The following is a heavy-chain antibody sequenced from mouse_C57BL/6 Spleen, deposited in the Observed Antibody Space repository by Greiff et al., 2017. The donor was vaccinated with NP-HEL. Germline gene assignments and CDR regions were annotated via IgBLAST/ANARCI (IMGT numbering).Heavy chain of an antibody. V-gene: IGHV1-64*01. J-gene: IGHJ2*01. CDR2: IHPNSGST. CDR1: GYTFTSYW. D-gene: IGHD4-1*01. CDR3: ARGELTGLFDY. Sequence: VQLQQSGAELVKPGASVKLSCKASGYTFTSYWMHWVKQRPGQGLEWIGMIHPNSGSTNYNEKFKSKATLTVDKSSSTAYMQLSILTSEDSAVYYVARGELTGLFDYWGQGTTLTVSS.